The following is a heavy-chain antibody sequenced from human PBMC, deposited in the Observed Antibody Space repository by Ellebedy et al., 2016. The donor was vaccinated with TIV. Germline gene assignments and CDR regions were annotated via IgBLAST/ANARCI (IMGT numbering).Heavy chain of an antibody. CDR3: AKMKSSSWYNAFDI. J-gene: IGHJ3*02. CDR2: IKQDGSEK. D-gene: IGHD6-13*01. V-gene: IGHV3-7*03. CDR1: GFTFSSYW. Sequence: GESLKISCAASGFTFSSYWMSWVRQAPGKGLEWVANIKQDGSEKYYADSVKGRFTISRDNAKNSLYLQMNSLRAEDTAVYYCAKMKSSSWYNAFDIWGQGTMVTVSS.